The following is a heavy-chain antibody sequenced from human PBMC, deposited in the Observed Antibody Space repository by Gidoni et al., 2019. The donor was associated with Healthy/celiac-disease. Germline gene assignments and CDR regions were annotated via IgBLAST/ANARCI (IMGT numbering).Heavy chain of an antibody. D-gene: IGHD6-13*01. V-gene: IGHV1-69*02. CDR1: GGTFRSYT. CDR3: ATIAAAGYARY. Sequence: QVQLVQSGDEVKKPGSSVKVSCKASGGTFRSYTISWVRQAPGQGLEWMGSIIPILGIANYAQKFKGRVTITADKSTSTAYMELSSLRSEDTAVYYCATIAAAGYARYWGQGTLVTVSS. J-gene: IGHJ4*02. CDR2: IIPILGIA.